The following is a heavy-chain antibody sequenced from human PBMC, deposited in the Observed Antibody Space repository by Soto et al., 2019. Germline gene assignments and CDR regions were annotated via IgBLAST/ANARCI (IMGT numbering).Heavy chain of an antibody. V-gene: IGHV4-31*03. Sequence: QVQLQESGPGLVKPSQTLSLTCTVSGGSISSGGYYWSWIRQHPGNGLEWIGYIYYSGSTYYNPYLKSRVTITVATSKNQFSLKLISVTAADTYVYYCARQRTGAINYFDYWGQGTLVTVSS. J-gene: IGHJ4*02. CDR3: ARQRTGAINYFDY. D-gene: IGHD1-1*01. CDR1: GGSISSGGYY. CDR2: IYYSGST.